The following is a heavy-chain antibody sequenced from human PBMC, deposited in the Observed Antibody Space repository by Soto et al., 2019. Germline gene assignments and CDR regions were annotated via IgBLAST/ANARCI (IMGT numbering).Heavy chain of an antibody. V-gene: IGHV4-39*02. CDR1: GGSISSSSYY. CDR2: IYYSGST. CDR3: ARDYYYGMDV. J-gene: IGHJ6*02. Sequence: SETLSLTCTVPGGSISSSSYYWGWIRQPPGKGLEWIGSIYYSGSTYYNPSLKSRVTISVDTSKNQFPLKLSSVTAADTAVYYCARDYYYGMDVWGQGTTVTVSS.